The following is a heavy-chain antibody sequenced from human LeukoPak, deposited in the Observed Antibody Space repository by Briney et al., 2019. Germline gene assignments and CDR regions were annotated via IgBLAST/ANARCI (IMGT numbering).Heavy chain of an antibody. CDR1: GFTFSSYG. D-gene: IGHD3-22*01. Sequence: GGSLRLSCAASGFTFSSYGMHWVRQAPGKGLEWVAFIRYDGSNKYYADSVKGRFTISRDNSKNTLYLQMNSLRAEDTAVYYCAKLFSHDSSGWEYYFDYWGQGTLVTVSS. CDR3: AKLFSHDSSGWEYYFDY. CDR2: IRYDGSNK. J-gene: IGHJ4*02. V-gene: IGHV3-30*02.